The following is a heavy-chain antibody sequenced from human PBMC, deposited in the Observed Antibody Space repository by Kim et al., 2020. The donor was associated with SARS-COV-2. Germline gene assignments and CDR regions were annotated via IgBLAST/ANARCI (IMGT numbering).Heavy chain of an antibody. D-gene: IGHD2-15*01. CDR3: ARHRGGWENPYYFDY. V-gene: IGHV4-39*01. J-gene: IGHJ4*02. CDR1: GGSISSSSSY. CDR2: IFYGGTT. Sequence: SETLSLTCIVSGGSISSSSSYWGWIRQPPGTGLEWIVSIFYGGTTYYNPSLKSRVTISVDTSKNQFSLKLRSVTAADTAVYYCARHRGGWENPYYFDYWGQGTLVTVSS.